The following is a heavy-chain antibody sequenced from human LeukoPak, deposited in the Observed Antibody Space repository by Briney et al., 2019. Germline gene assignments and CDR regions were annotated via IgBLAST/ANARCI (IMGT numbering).Heavy chain of an antibody. D-gene: IGHD5-24*01. Sequence: SETLSLTCAVYGGSFSGYYWSWIRQPPGKGLEWIGEINHSGSPNYNPSLKSRVTISIDTSKNQFSLKLSPVTAADTAVYYCARDQDGYNFLDSWGQGTLVTVSS. CDR3: ARDQDGYNFLDS. V-gene: IGHV4-34*01. J-gene: IGHJ4*02. CDR2: INHSGSP. CDR1: GGSFSGYY.